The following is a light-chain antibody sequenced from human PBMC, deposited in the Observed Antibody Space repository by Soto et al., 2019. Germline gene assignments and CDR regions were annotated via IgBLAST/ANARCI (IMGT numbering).Light chain of an antibody. V-gene: IGLV2-23*02. J-gene: IGLJ1*01. CDR1: SSDVGRDNL. CDR2: EVT. Sequence: QSVLTQPASVSGSPGESITISCTGTSSDVGRDNLVSWYQQHPGKAPKLMIYEVTKRPSGVSNRFSGSKSGRTASLTISGLQAEDEGDYYCCSYAGIYVFGTGTKVT. CDR3: CSYAGIYV.